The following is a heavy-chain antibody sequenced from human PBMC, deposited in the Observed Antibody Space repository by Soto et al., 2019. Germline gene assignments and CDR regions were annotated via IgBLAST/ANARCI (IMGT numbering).Heavy chain of an antibody. J-gene: IGHJ5*02. CDR2: INHSGST. Sequence: SETLSLTCAVYGGSFSGYYWSWIRQPPGKGLEWIGEINHSGSTNYNPSLKSRVTISVDTSKNQFSLKLSSVTAADTAVYYCARVSSTLRRQGAHWFDPWGQGTLVTVSS. CDR3: ARVSSTLRRQGAHWFDP. D-gene: IGHD2-2*01. V-gene: IGHV4-34*01. CDR1: GGSFSGYY.